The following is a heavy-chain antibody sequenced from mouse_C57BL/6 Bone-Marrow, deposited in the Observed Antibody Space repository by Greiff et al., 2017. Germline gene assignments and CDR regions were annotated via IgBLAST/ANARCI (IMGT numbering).Heavy chain of an antibody. V-gene: IGHV1-64*01. CDR1: GYTFTSYW. D-gene: IGHD1-1*01. CDR3: ARRGYYDSHDY. Sequence: VKLQQPGAELVKPGASVKLSCKASGYTFTSYWMHWVKQRPGQGLEWIGMIHPNSGSTNYNEKFKSKATLTVDKSSRTAYMQLSSLTSEDSAVYYSARRGYYDSHDYWGQGTTLTVSS. CDR2: IHPNSGST. J-gene: IGHJ2*01.